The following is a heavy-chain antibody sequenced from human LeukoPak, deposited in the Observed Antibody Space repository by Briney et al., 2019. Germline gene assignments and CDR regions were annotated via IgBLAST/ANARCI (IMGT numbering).Heavy chain of an antibody. CDR1: GYTFTNYG. D-gene: IGHD6-19*01. J-gene: IGHJ5*02. CDR3: ARVGRAVAGTGFYWFDP. V-gene: IGHV1-18*01. Sequence: ASVKVSCKASGYTFTNYGINWVRQAPGQGLEWMGWISAYNGNTNYAQKLQGRVTMTIDTSTSTAYMELRSLRSDDRAVYYCARVGRAVAGTGFYWFDPWGQGTLVTVSS. CDR2: ISAYNGNT.